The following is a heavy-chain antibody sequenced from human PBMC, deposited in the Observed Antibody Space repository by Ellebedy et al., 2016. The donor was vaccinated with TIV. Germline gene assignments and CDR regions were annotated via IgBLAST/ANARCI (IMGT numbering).Heavy chain of an antibody. D-gene: IGHD2-15*01. V-gene: IGHV1-58*01. CDR3: AADSVVGPSASWYFDL. CDR2: IVVGSGNT. CDR1: GFTFTKSA. J-gene: IGHJ2*01. Sequence: AASVKVSRKASGFTFTKSAVQWVRQARGQRLEWIGWIVVGSGNTHYAQKFQERVTITRDMSTSTAYMELSSLRSEDTAVYYCAADSVVGPSASWYFDLWGRGTLVTVSS.